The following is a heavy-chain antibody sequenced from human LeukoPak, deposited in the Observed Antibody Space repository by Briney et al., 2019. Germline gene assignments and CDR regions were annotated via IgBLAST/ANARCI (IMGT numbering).Heavy chain of an antibody. CDR3: ARDPAGWTFYY. CDR2: INPSGGST. J-gene: IGHJ4*02. Sequence: ASVKVSCKASGYTFTSYYMHWVRQAPGQGLEWMGIINPSGGSTSYAQKFQGRVTMTRDTSTGTVYMELSSLRSEDTAVYYCARDPAGWTFYYWGQGTLVTVSS. D-gene: IGHD2-2*01. V-gene: IGHV1-46*01. CDR1: GYTFTSYY.